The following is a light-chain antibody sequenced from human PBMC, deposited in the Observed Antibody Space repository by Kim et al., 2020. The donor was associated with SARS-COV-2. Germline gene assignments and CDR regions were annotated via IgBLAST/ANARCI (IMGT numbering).Light chain of an antibody. CDR3: SSYNSVSTSV. Sequence: QSALTQPASVSGSPGQWITISCTGTNSDVGARNYVYWYQQHPGKAPQLIIYAVSNRPSGVSHRFSGSKSGLAASLTISGLQAEDEADYYCSSYNSVSTSVFGTGTQVTVL. J-gene: IGLJ1*01. V-gene: IGLV2-14*03. CDR1: NSDVGARNY. CDR2: AVS.